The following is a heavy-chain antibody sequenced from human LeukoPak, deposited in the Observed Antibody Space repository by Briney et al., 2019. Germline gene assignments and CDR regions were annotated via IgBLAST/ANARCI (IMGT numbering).Heavy chain of an antibody. V-gene: IGHV3-23*01. D-gene: IGHD2-2*01. J-gene: IGHJ4*02. CDR3: AKVRGYDIVVVPAATVFDY. CDR1: GFTFSSYA. CDR2: ISGSGGST. Sequence: GGSLRLSCAASGFTFSSYAMSWVRQAPGKGLEWVSAISGSGGSTYYADSVKGRFTISRDNSKNTLYLQMNSLRAEDTAVYYCAKVRGYDIVVVPAATVFDYWGQGTLVTVSS.